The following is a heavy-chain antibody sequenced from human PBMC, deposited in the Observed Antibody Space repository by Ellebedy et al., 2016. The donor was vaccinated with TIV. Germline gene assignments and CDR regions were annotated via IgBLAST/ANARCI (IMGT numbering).Heavy chain of an antibody. CDR2: ISGSGGST. J-gene: IGHJ4*02. CDR3: AKFGDSSGYLYYFDY. V-gene: IGHV3-23*01. D-gene: IGHD3-22*01. Sequence: GESLKISXAASGFTFSSYAMSWVRQAPGKGLEWVSAISGSGGSTYYADSVKGRFTISRDNSKNTLYLQMNSLRAEDTAVYYCAKFGDSSGYLYYFDYWGQGTLVTVSS. CDR1: GFTFSSYA.